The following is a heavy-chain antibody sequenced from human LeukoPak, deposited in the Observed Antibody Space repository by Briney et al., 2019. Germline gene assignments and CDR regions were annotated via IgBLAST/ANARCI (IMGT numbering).Heavy chain of an antibody. CDR3: ARDLYGSGHGDI. V-gene: IGHV3-53*01. D-gene: IGHD3-10*01. CDR2: IYSGGST. Sequence: GGSLRLSCAASGFTVSSNYMSWVRQAPGKGLEWVSVIYSGGSTYYADSVKGRFTISRDNSKNTLYLQMNSLRAEDTAVYYCARDLYGSGHGDIWGQGTMVTVSS. CDR1: GFTVSSNY. J-gene: IGHJ3*02.